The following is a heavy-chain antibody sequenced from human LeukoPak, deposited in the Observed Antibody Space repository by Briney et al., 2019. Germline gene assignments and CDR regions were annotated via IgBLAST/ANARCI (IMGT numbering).Heavy chain of an antibody. V-gene: IGHV1-24*01. J-gene: IGHJ5*01. CDR2: FDPEDGET. Sequence: ASVKVSCKVSGYTLTELSMHWVRQAPGKGLEWMGGFDPEDGETIYAQKFQGRVTMTRDTSTSTVYMELRGLRSEDTAVYYCARGSPKYINSWFDSWGQGTLVSVSS. CDR3: ARGSPKYINSWFDS. D-gene: IGHD2/OR15-2a*01. CDR1: GYTLTELS.